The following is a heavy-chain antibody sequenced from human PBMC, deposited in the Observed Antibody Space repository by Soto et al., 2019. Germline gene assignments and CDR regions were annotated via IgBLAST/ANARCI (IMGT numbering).Heavy chain of an antibody. Sequence: PSETLSLTCTVSGGSISSYYWSWIRQPPGKGLEWIGYIYYSGSTNYNPSLKSRVTISVDTSKNQFSLKLSSVTAADTAVYYCFVVPAALDYFDYWGQGTLVTVSS. CDR2: IYYSGST. CDR1: GGSISSYY. CDR3: FVVPAALDYFDY. J-gene: IGHJ4*02. D-gene: IGHD2-2*01. V-gene: IGHV4-59*12.